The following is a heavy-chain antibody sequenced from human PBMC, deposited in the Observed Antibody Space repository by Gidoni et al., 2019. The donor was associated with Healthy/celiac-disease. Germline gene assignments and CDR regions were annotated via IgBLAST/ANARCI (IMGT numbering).Heavy chain of an antibody. CDR3: ARAKPYYYDSSGSAPFDY. J-gene: IGHJ4*02. CDR1: GYTFTSYY. D-gene: IGHD3-22*01. V-gene: IGHV1-46*01. Sequence: QVQLVQSGAEVKKPGASVKVSCKASGYTFTSYYMHWVRQAPGQGLEWMGIINPRGGSTSYAQKFQGRVTMTRDTSTSTVYMELSSLRSEDTAVYYCARAKPYYYDSSGSAPFDYWGQGTLVTVSS. CDR2: INPRGGST.